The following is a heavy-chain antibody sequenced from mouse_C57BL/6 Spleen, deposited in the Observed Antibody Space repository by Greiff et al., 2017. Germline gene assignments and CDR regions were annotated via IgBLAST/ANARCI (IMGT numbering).Heavy chain of an antibody. J-gene: IGHJ1*03. D-gene: IGHD2-2*01. CDR1: GFTFSDYY. CDR3: ARGGGYGEYFDV. CDR2: INYDGSST. V-gene: IGHV5-16*01. Sequence: EVKLVESEGGLVQPGSSMKLSCTASGFTFSDYYMAWVRQVPEKGLEWVANINYDGSSTYYLDSLESRFIISRDNAKNILYLQMSSLKSEDTATYYCARGGGYGEYFDVWGTGTTVTVSS.